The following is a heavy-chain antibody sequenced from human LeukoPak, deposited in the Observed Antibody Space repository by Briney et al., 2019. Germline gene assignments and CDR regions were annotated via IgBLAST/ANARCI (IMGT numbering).Heavy chain of an antibody. CDR2: INPSGGST. CDR1: GYTFTSYV. CDR3: ARDLAHDYELEY. J-gene: IGHJ4*02. D-gene: IGHD4-17*01. V-gene: IGHV1-46*01. Sequence: GASVKVSCKASGYTFTSYVISWVRQPPGQRLEWMGIINPSGGSTSYAQKFQVRVTRTRDMSTSTVYMELSSLRAEDTAVYYCARDLAHDYELEYWGQGTLVTVSS.